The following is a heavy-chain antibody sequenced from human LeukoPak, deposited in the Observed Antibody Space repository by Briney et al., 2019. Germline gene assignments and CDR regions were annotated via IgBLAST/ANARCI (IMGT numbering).Heavy chain of an antibody. J-gene: IGHJ4*02. CDR3: AKADEMNMDY. V-gene: IGHV3-23*01. CDR2: ISTSGESA. D-gene: IGHD2/OR15-2a*01. Sequence: GGSLRLSCPVSGFTFSSYAMSWVRQAPGRGLEWVSVISTSGESAYYADSVKGRFTVSKDNSKNTLYLQMNSLRVEDTAVYYCAKADEMNMDYWGQGTLVTVSS. CDR1: GFTFSSYA.